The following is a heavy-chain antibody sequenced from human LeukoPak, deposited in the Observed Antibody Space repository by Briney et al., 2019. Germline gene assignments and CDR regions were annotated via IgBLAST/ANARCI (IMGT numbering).Heavy chain of an antibody. D-gene: IGHD3-22*01. V-gene: IGHV3-9*01. CDR1: GFTFDDYA. CDR2: ISWNSGSI. Sequence: PGGSLRLSCAASGFTFDDYAMHWVRQAPGKGLEWVSGISWNSGSIGYADSVKGRFTISRDNAKNSLYLQMNSLRAEDTALYYCAKDRYYDSSGLDYWGQGTLVTVSS. CDR3: AKDRYYDSSGLDY. J-gene: IGHJ4*02.